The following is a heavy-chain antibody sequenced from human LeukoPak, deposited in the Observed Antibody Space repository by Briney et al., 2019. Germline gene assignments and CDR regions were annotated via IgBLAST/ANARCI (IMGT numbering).Heavy chain of an antibody. CDR1: GFTFSSYS. CDR3: ARDRSYGSFDY. V-gene: IGHV3-21*04. Sequence: GGSLRLSCAASGFTFSSYSMNWVRQAPGKGLEWVSSISSSSSYIYYADSVKGRFTISRDNAKNSLYLQMNSLTAEDTALYHCARDRSYGSFDYWGQGTLVTVSS. J-gene: IGHJ4*02. D-gene: IGHD5-18*01. CDR2: ISSSSSYI.